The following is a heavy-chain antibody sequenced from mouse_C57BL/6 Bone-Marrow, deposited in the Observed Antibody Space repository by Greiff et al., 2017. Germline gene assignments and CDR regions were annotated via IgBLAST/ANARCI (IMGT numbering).Heavy chain of an antibody. V-gene: IGHV1-50*01. D-gene: IGHD4-1*02. CDR1: GYTFTSYW. CDR2: IDPSDSYT. CDR3: ARALNWYYFDY. Sequence: QVQLQQPGAELVKPGASVKLSCKASGYTFTSYWMQWVKQRPGQGLEWIGEIDPSDSYTNYNQKFKGKATLTVDTPSSTAYMQLSSLTSEDSAVYYCARALNWYYFDYWGQGTTLTVSS. J-gene: IGHJ2*01.